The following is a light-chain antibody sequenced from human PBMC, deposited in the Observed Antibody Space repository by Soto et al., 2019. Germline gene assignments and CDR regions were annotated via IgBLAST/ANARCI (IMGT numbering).Light chain of an antibody. J-gene: IGKJ1*01. V-gene: IGKV3-20*01. CDR3: QQYGTYLWT. CDR1: QSVSSSY. CDR2: GAS. Sequence: EIVLTQSPGTLSLSPGERATLSCSASQSVSSSYLAWYQQKPGQAPRLLIYGASTRATGIPARFSGSGSGTEFTLTISSLQPDDFATYYCQQYGTYLWTFGQGTKVDIK.